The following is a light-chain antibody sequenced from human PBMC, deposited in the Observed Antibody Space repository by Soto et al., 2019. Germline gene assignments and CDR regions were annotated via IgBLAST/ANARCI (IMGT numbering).Light chain of an antibody. J-gene: IGKJ5*01. CDR3: QQYYSYPFT. CDR1: QGISSY. Sequence: AIRRTQSPSSLSPCTLARVTITCRASQGISSYLAWYQQKPGKAPKLLIYAASTLQSGVPSRFSGSGSGTDFTLTISCLQSEDFATYYCQQYYSYPFTFGQGTRLEIK. V-gene: IGKV1-8*01. CDR2: AAS.